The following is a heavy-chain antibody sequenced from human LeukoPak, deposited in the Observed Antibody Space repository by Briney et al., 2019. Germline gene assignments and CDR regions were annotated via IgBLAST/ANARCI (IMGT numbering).Heavy chain of an antibody. CDR3: ARGPATTVVFWFDP. V-gene: IGHV3-21*01. Sequence: GGSLRLSCAASGFTFSNYSMNWVRQAPGKGLEWVSSISSSSSYIYYADSVKGRFTISRDNDKNSPYLQMNSLRAEDTAVYYCARGPATTVVFWFDPWGQGTLVTVSS. J-gene: IGHJ5*02. CDR1: GFTFSNYS. D-gene: IGHD4-17*01. CDR2: ISSSSSYI.